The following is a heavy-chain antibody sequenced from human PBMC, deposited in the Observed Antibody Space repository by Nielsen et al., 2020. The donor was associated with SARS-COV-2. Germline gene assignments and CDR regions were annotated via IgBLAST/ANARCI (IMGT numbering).Heavy chain of an antibody. CDR1: GFTFSSYA. CDR3: AREMTYCSSISCYAFDY. V-gene: IGHV3-30*04. J-gene: IGHJ4*02. Sequence: GGSLRLSCAASGFTFSSYAIHWVRQAPRKGLEWLAVISHDGSNKYFADAVKGRFTISRDNSENTLYLQMNSLKPEDTAVYYCAREMTYCSSISCYAFDYWGQGILVTVSS. CDR2: ISHDGSNK. D-gene: IGHD2-2*01.